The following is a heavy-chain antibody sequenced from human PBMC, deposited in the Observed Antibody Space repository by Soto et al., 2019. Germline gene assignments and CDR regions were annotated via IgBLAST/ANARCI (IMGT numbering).Heavy chain of an antibody. CDR2: INGDGSGT. Sequence: EVQLVESGGGLVQPGGSLRLSCAASGFTFSGSWMHWVRQAPGKWLVLVSRINGDGSGTSYADFVKGRFTIARDDAKNTLFLQMDGLRDEDTAVYYCARGIFGSGTANDYWGQGTLVTVSS. D-gene: IGHD3-10*01. V-gene: IGHV3-74*01. CDR1: GFTFSGSW. J-gene: IGHJ4*02. CDR3: ARGIFGSGTANDY.